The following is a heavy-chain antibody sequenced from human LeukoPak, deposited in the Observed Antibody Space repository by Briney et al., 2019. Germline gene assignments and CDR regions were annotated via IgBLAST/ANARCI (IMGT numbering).Heavy chain of an antibody. CDR2: IYYTGST. CDR1: GGSLSSGDYY. Sequence: SQTLSLTCTVSGGSLSSGDYYWYWIRQYPGKGLEWIGYIYYTGSTSYSPSLKSRVSISRDTSKNQFSLNLHSVTAADTAVYYCARLDTALDYWDQGTLVTVSS. V-gene: IGHV4-31*03. CDR3: ARLDTALDY. J-gene: IGHJ4*02. D-gene: IGHD5-18*01.